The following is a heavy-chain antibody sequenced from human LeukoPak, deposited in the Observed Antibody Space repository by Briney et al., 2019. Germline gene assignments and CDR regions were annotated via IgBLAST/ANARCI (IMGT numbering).Heavy chain of an antibody. CDR2: IYYSGST. CDR1: GGSISSSSYY. D-gene: IGHD4-23*01. Sequence: SETLSLTCTVSGGSISSSSYYWSWIRQPPGKGLEWIGYIYYSGSTNYNPSLKSRVTISVDTSKNQFSLKLSSVTAADTAVYYCAREVTGGPGSYYYYYMDVWGKGTTVTISS. V-gene: IGHV4-61*01. J-gene: IGHJ6*03. CDR3: AREVTGGPGSYYYYYMDV.